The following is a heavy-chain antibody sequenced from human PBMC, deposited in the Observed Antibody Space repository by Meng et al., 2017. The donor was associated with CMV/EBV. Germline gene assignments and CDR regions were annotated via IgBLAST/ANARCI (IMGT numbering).Heavy chain of an antibody. Sequence: ASVKVSCKASGYTFTSYDINWVRQATGQGLEWMGWMNPNSGNTGYAKKFQGRVTITRNTSISTAYMELSSLRSEDTAVYYCAREGISDQLLSENWFDPWGQGTLVTVSS. CDR2: MNPNSGNT. CDR1: GYTFTSYD. V-gene: IGHV1-8*03. CDR3: AREGISDQLLSENWFDP. D-gene: IGHD2-2*01. J-gene: IGHJ5*02.